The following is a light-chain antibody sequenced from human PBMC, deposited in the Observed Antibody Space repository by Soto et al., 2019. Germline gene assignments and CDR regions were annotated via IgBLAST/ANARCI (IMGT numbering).Light chain of an antibody. CDR1: QSIASY. J-gene: IGKJ5*01. Sequence: DIQMTQSPSSLSASVGDRLTITCRASQSIASYLNWYQQKPGEAPKLLIYAASSLQSGVPSRFSGSGSGTDFTLTISSLQPEDFATYYCQQYYSFPLITFGQGTRLENK. CDR2: AAS. V-gene: IGKV1-39*01. CDR3: QQYYSFPLIT.